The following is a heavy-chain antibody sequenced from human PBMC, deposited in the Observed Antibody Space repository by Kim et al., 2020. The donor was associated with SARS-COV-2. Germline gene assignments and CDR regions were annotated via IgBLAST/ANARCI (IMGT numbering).Heavy chain of an antibody. CDR2: INHSGST. D-gene: IGHD3-10*01. CDR1: GGSFSGYY. CDR3: VREREGPYYGSGSYYRWFDY. V-gene: IGHV4-34*01. Sequence: SETLSLTCAVYGGSFSGYYWSWIRQPPGKGLEWIGEINHSGSTNYNPSLKSRVTISVDTSKNQFSLKLSSVTAADTAVYYCVREREGPYYGSGSYYRWFDYWGQGTLVTVSS. J-gene: IGHJ4*02.